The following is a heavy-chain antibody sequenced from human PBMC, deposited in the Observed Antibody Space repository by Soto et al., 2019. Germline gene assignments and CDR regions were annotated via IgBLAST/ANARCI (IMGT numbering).Heavy chain of an antibody. V-gene: IGHV4-59*01. CDR2: IYYSGST. CDR3: ARDRMGYSGSGRCVGLCHYYHGMDV. Sequence: SETLSLTCTVSGGSISSYYWTWIRQSLGKGLEWIGYIYYSGSTNYNPSLKSRVTISVDTSKNQFSLKLSSVTAADTAVYYCARDRMGYSGSGRCVGLCHYYHGMDVWGQGTTVTVSS. J-gene: IGHJ6*02. CDR1: GGSISSYY. D-gene: IGHD3-10*01.